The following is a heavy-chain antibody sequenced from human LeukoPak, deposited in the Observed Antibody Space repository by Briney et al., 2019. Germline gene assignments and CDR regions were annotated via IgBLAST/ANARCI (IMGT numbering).Heavy chain of an antibody. Sequence: SGTLSLTCAVSGGSISSNNWWTWVRPAPGKGLEWIGEIYHYGTTNYNPSLKGRVTISVDKSKNQFSLKFNSVTAADTAVYYCARGPSLGAHLDYWGQGTVVTVSS. CDR1: GGSISSNNW. CDR3: ARGPSLGAHLDY. CDR2: IYHYGTT. J-gene: IGHJ4*02. V-gene: IGHV4-4*02. D-gene: IGHD1-26*01.